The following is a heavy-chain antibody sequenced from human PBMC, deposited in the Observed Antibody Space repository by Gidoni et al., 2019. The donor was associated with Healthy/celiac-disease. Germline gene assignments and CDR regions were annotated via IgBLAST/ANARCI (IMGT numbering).Heavy chain of an antibody. D-gene: IGHD3-22*01. V-gene: IGHV3-15*01. Sequence: EVQLVESGGGLVKPGGSLRLSCAASGFPFSNAWMSWVRQAPGKGLEWVGRIKSKTDGGTTDYAAPVKGRFTISRDDSKNTLYLQMNSLKTEDTAVYYCTTEHYYDSSGYSYWGQGTLVTVSS. CDR3: TTEHYYDSSGYSY. CDR1: GFPFSNAW. CDR2: IKSKTDGGTT. J-gene: IGHJ4*02.